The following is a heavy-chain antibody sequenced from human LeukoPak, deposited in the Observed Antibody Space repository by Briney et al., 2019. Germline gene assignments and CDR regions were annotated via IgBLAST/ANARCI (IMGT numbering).Heavy chain of an antibody. V-gene: IGHV3-20*04. D-gene: IGHD2-15*01. CDR3: AREGMVAHFDY. Sequence: GGSLRLSCAASGFTFDDYGMSWVRQAPGKGLEWVSGIDRNGDSTGYADSVEGRFTISRDNAKNSLYLQMNSLRAEDTAVYYCAREGMVAHFDYWGQGTLVTVSS. CDR2: IDRNGDST. CDR1: GFTFDDYG. J-gene: IGHJ4*02.